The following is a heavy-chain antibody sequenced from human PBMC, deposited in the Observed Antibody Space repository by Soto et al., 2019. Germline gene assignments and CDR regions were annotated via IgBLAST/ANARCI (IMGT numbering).Heavy chain of an antibody. CDR1: GFPFSDYG. D-gene: IGHD2-2*01. CDR2: ISSDGSNE. CDR3: AKQISPYCSRVTCYDLYFYYAMDV. V-gene: IGHV3-30*18. J-gene: IGHJ6*02. Sequence: QVQLVESGGGVVQPGRSLRLSCAASGFPFSDYGIHWVRQAPGKGLEWVAVISSDGSNEYYADSVKGRFTISRDTSKNTVSLQMNSLTTEDSASYYCAKQISPYCSRVTCYDLYFYYAMDVWGQGTTVTVSS.